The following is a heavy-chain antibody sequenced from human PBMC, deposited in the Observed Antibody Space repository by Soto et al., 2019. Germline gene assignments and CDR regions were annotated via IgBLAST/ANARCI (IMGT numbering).Heavy chain of an antibody. CDR2: IIPIFGTA. CDR1: GGTFSSYA. J-gene: IGHJ3*02. D-gene: IGHD3-16*02. Sequence: SVKVSCKASGGTFSSYAISWVRQAPGQGLEWMGGIIPIFGTANYAQKFQGRVTITADESTSTAYMELSSLRSEDTAVYYCARAGRVITFGGGIEKNDAFDIWGQGTMVTV. CDR3: ARAGRVITFGGGIEKNDAFDI. V-gene: IGHV1-69*13.